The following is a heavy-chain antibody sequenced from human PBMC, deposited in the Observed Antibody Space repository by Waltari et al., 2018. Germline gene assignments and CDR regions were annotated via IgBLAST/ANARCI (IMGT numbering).Heavy chain of an antibody. D-gene: IGHD6-13*01. CDR1: GFTFSSYA. V-gene: IGHV3-30*01. CDR3: AKDNLGAAGISY. CDR2: ISYDGSNK. J-gene: IGHJ4*02. Sequence: QVQLVESGGGVVQPGRSLRLSCAASGFTFSSYAMHWVRQAPGKGLEWVAVISYDGSNKYYADSVKGRFTISRDNSKNTLYLQMNSLRAEDTAVYYCAKDNLGAAGISYWGQGTLVTVSS.